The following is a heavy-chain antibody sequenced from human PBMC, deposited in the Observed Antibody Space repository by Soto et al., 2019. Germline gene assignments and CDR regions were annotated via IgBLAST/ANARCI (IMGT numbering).Heavy chain of an antibody. CDR2: IYDSGST. CDR3: ARGTKYYYQGMDV. CDR1: GDSINNYY. V-gene: IGHV4-59*01. Sequence: QVQLQESGPRLVKPSETLSLTCTVSGDSINNYYWTWIRQPPGKGLEWIGYIYDSGSTSYNPSLKSRLTISLDTSKNQFSLKLKSVTAADTAVYYCARGTKYYYQGMDVWGQGTTVTVSS. J-gene: IGHJ6*02.